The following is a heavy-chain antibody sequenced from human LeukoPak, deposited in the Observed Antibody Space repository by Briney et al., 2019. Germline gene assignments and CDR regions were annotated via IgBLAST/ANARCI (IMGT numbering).Heavy chain of an antibody. CDR3: ARAYTAMVQREYYFDY. CDR1: GGTFSSYA. J-gene: IGHJ4*02. CDR2: IIPIFGTA. D-gene: IGHD5-18*01. V-gene: IGHV1-69*05. Sequence: ASVKVSCKASGGTFSSYAISWVRQAPGQGLEWMGGIIPIFGTANYAQKFQGRVTITTDESTSTAYMELSSLRSEDTAVYYCARAYTAMVQREYYFDYWGQGTLVTVSS.